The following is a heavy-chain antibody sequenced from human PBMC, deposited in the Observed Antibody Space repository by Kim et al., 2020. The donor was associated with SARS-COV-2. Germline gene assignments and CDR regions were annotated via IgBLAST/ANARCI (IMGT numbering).Heavy chain of an antibody. V-gene: IGHV4-34*01. CDR2: INHSGST. Sequence: SETLSLTCAVYGGSFSGYYWSWIRQPPGKGLEWIGEINHSGSTNYNPSLKSRVTISVDTSKNQFSLKLSSVTAADTAVYYCARVGVYGSGRNYYYGMDVWGQGTTVTVSS. J-gene: IGHJ6*02. CDR3: ARVGVYGSGRNYYYGMDV. CDR1: GGSFSGYY. D-gene: IGHD3-10*01.